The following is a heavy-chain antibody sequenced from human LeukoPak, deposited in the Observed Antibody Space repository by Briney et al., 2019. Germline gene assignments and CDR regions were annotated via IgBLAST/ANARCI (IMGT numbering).Heavy chain of an antibody. J-gene: IGHJ4*02. CDR3: AKEDVGALDY. D-gene: IGHD1-26*01. Sequence: HSGRSLRLSCAASGFTFSSYAMHWVRQAPGKGLEWVAVISYDGSNKYYADSVKGRFTISRDNSKNTLYLQMNSLRAEDTAVYYCAKEDVGALDYWGQGTLVTVSS. CDR1: GFTFSSYA. CDR2: ISYDGSNK. V-gene: IGHV3-30-3*01.